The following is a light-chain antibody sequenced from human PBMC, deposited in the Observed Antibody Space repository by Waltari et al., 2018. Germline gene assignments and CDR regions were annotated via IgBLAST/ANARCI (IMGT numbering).Light chain of an antibody. V-gene: IGLV2-11*01. CDR3: CSYAGTYTYVL. CDR2: EVT. J-gene: IGLJ2*01. CDR1: SRDVRGYDY. Sequence: QSPLTPLPPVSGHPGQPATISCSGTSRDVRGYDYVSWYRHNPGKAPQVMIYEVTKRPSGVPDRFSGSRSGNTASLTISGLQADDEATYYCCSYAGTYTYVLFGGGTKLTVL.